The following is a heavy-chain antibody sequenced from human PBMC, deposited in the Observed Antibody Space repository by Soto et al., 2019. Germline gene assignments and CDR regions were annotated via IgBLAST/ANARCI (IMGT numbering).Heavy chain of an antibody. Sequence: VGSLRLSCAASGFTFSSYGMHWVRQAPGKGLEWVAVIWYDGSNKYYADSVKGRFTISRDNSKNTLYLQMNSLRAEDTAVYYCAREDIVVVPAAITSSYYYGMDVWGQGTTVTVSS. CDR1: GFTFSSYG. CDR3: AREDIVVVPAAITSSYYYGMDV. CDR2: IWYDGSNK. V-gene: IGHV3-33*01. D-gene: IGHD2-2*02. J-gene: IGHJ6*02.